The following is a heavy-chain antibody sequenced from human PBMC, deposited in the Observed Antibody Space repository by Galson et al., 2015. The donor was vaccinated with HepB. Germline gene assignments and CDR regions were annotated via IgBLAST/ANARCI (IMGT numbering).Heavy chain of an antibody. D-gene: IGHD3-9*01. Sequence: QSGAEVKKPGESLKISCKGFGYSFTNYWIGWVRQMPGKGLEWMGIIYPGDSDTRYSPSFQGQVTISADKSISTAYLQWSSLKASDTAMYYCARLSRYFDWLLGIGDYYGMDVWGQGTTVTVSS. CDR2: IYPGDSDT. CDR3: ARLSRYFDWLLGIGDYYGMDV. CDR1: GYSFTNYW. J-gene: IGHJ6*02. V-gene: IGHV5-51*03.